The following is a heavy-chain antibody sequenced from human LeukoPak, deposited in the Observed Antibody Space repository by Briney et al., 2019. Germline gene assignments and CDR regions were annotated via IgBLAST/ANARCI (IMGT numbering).Heavy chain of an antibody. CDR3: ASVPLYDSSGYYWDDAFDI. V-gene: IGHV3-11*01. Sequence: PGGSLRLSCAASGFTFSDYYMSWIRQAPGKGLEWVSYISSSGSTIYYADSVKGRFTISGDNAKNSLYLQMNSLRAEDTAVYYCASVPLYDSSGYYWDDAFDIWGQGTMVTVSS. D-gene: IGHD3-22*01. J-gene: IGHJ3*02. CDR2: ISSSGSTI. CDR1: GFTFSDYY.